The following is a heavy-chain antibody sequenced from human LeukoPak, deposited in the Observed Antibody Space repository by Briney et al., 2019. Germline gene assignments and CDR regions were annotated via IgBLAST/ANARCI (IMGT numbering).Heavy chain of an antibody. CDR1: AFTFRSYS. CDR2: ISSTGGST. Sequence: PGGSLTLPYAASAFTFRSYSMPWVRQAPGKGLEWVSGISSTGGSTYYADSVKGRFTISRENSKNTLYLQVNSLRAEDTAVYYCAKGRGLPRQVPLHWRREPLVTVSS. J-gene: IGHJ4*02. D-gene: IGHD3-16*01. CDR3: AKGRGLPRQVPLH. V-gene: IGHV3-23*01.